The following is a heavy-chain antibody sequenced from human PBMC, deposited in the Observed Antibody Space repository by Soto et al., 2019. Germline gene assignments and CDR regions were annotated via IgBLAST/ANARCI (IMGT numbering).Heavy chain of an antibody. CDR2: VNHSGNT. J-gene: IGHJ4*02. CDR3: ARRVLRMTTNL. CDR1: DGSSTSYF. Sequence: PSETLSLTCAVHDGSSTSYFWTWIRQPPGKGLEWIGEVNHSGNTNYNPSLRSRVTISADTSKKQFSLNLTSVTAADTAVYYCARRVLRMTTNLWGQGTLVTVSS. D-gene: IGHD1-1*01. V-gene: IGHV4-34*01.